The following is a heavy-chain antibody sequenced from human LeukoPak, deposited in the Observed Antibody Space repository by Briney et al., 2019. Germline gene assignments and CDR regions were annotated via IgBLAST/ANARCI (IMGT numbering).Heavy chain of an antibody. V-gene: IGHV1-2*06. CDR2: INPSSGGA. J-gene: IGHJ4*02. CDR3: ARGGNYDSSPDY. D-gene: IGHD3-22*01. CDR1: GYTFTGNY. Sequence: ASVKVSCKASGYTFTGNYLNWVRQAPGQGLEWMGRINPSSGGANYGQKFQGRVTMTRDTSNTTAYMELRRLTSADTAVYYCARGGNYDSSPDYWGQGTLVTVSS.